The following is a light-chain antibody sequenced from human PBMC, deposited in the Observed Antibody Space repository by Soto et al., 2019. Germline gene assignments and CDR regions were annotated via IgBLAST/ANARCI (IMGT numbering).Light chain of an antibody. J-gene: IGKJ1*01. V-gene: IGKV3-11*02. CDR3: QHRANWPWT. Sequence: EIVLTQSPATLSLSPGERATLSCRASQSFSTYLAWYQQKSGQAPRLLIYDVSNRATGIPARFSGSGSGRDFTLTISSLEPEDCALYYCQHRANWPWTFGQGTKVEIK. CDR2: DVS. CDR1: QSFSTY.